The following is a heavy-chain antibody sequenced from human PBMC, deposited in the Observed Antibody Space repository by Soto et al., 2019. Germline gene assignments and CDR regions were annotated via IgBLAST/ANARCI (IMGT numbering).Heavy chain of an antibody. D-gene: IGHD4-17*01. CDR2: IIQDGTT. CDR1: GFTFTTYS. V-gene: IGHV3-23*01. J-gene: IGHJ4*02. Sequence: EVQLLESGGDLVQPGGSLRLSCAASGFTFTTYSMVWVRQAPGRGPEWVSGIIQDGTTYYADSVKGRFTISRDNSWNTVYLQMANLRGEDTALYYCAKDLRPDGAWDFDSWGQGTLVTVSS. CDR3: AKDLRPDGAWDFDS.